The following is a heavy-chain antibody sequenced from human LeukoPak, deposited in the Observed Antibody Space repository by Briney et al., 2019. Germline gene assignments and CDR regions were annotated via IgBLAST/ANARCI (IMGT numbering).Heavy chain of an antibody. V-gene: IGHV1-69*13. CDR3: AGGGKVVRGVYFDY. J-gene: IGHJ4*02. Sequence: GASVKVSCTASGGTFSSYAISWVRQAPGQGLEWMGGTIPIFGTANYAQKFKGRVTITADESTSTAYMELSSLRSEDTAVYYCAGGGKVVRGVYFDYWGQGTLVTVSS. D-gene: IGHD3-10*01. CDR1: GGTFSSYA. CDR2: TIPIFGTA.